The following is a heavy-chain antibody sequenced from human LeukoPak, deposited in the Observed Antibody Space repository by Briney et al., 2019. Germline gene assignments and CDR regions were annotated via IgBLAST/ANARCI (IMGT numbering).Heavy chain of an antibody. V-gene: IGHV1-2*02. D-gene: IGHD3-3*01. Sequence: ASVKVSCKASGYTFTGYYMHWVRQAPGQGLEWMGWINPNSGGTNYAQKFLGRVTMTRDTSISTAYMELSRLRSDDTAVYYCARRGRGVASGYDYWGQGTLVTVSS. CDR2: INPNSGGT. CDR3: ARRGRGVASGYDY. CDR1: GYTFTGYY. J-gene: IGHJ4*02.